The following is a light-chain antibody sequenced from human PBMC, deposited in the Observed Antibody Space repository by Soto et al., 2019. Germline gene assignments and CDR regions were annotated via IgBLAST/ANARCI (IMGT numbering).Light chain of an antibody. CDR1: QTVSSD. J-gene: IGKJ1*01. Sequence: ENVLTQSPDTLSLSPGEGATLSCRASQTVSSDLAWYQHKPGQAPRLLIYGASTRATGIPARFSGRGSGTEFTLTISSLQSVDFAVYYCQQYDKWPQTFGQGTKVDIK. V-gene: IGKV3-15*01. CDR3: QQYDKWPQT. CDR2: GAS.